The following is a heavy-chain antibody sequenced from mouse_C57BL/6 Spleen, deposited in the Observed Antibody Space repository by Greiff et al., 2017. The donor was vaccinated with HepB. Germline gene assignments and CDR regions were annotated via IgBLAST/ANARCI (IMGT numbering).Heavy chain of an antibody. CDR1: GFSFNTYA. D-gene: IGHD1-1*01. CDR2: IRSKSNNYAT. V-gene: IGHV10-1*01. CDR3: VRHGELWTVVSPVYFDV. Sequence: EVQRVESGGGLVQPKGSLKLSCAASGFSFNTYAMNWVRQAPGKGLEWVARIRSKSNNYATYYADSVKDRFTISRDDSESMLYLQMNNLKTEDTAMYYCVRHGELWTVVSPVYFDVWGTGTTVTVSS. J-gene: IGHJ1*03.